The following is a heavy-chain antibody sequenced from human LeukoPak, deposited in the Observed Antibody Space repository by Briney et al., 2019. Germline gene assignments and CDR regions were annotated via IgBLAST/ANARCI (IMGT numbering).Heavy chain of an antibody. CDR2: ISANDGKT. D-gene: IGHD2-15*01. CDR1: GFVFTSYG. V-gene: IGHV1-18*01. CDR3: ARVFDCSGGSCYPYDWFDP. J-gene: IGHJ5*02. Sequence: ASVKVSCKASGFVFTSYGFTWVRQAPGQGLEWMGWISANDGKTHYSEKHQGRVTMSTDTSTSTAYMELRSLRSDDTAVYYCARVFDCSGGSCYPYDWFDPWGQGTLVTVSS.